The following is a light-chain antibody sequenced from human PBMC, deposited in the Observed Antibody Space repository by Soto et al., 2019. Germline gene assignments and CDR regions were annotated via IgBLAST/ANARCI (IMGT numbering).Light chain of an antibody. CDR2: STN. V-gene: IGLV8-61*01. CDR3: VLYMGGGIRV. Sequence: QTVATQEPSFTVSPGVTVTLTCGLNSGLLSTNYYPSGYQQTPGQAPRTLIYSTNTRSSGVPARVSGSILGNNAALTIAGAQADGESDYYCVLYMGGGIRVFGRGTKLTVL. CDR1: SGLLSTNYY. J-gene: IGLJ3*02.